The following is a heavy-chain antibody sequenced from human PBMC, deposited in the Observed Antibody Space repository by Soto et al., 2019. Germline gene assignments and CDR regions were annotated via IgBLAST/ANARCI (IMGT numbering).Heavy chain of an antibody. CDR3: ERDRQLERRRYYYGMDV. Sequence: GASVKVSCKASGYTFTSYAMHWVRQAPGQRLEWMGWINAGNGNTKYSQKFQGRVTITRDTSASTAYMELSSLRSEDTAVYYCERDRQLERRRYYYGMDVWGQGTTVTVSS. V-gene: IGHV1-3*01. J-gene: IGHJ6*02. D-gene: IGHD1-1*01. CDR2: INAGNGNT. CDR1: GYTFTSYA.